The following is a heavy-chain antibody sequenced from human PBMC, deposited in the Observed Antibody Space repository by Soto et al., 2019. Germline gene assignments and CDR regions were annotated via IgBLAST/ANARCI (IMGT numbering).Heavy chain of an antibody. CDR3: ARDLGGGNYGMDV. J-gene: IGHJ6*02. CDR2: INPSGGST. V-gene: IGHV1-46*01. D-gene: IGHD1-26*01. CDR1: GYTFTSYY. Sequence: ASVKVSCKASGYTFTSYYMHWVRQAPGQGLEWMGVINPSGGSTSYAQNFRGRVTMTRDTYTSTVYMELSSLRSEDAAVYYCARDLGGGNYGMDVWGQGTRVTVSS.